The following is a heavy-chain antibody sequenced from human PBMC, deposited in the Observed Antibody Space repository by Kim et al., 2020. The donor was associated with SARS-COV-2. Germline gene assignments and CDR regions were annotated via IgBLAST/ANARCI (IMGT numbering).Heavy chain of an antibody. Sequence: GGSLRLSCAASGFSFGGFAMSWVRQAPGKGLEWVSSVSGSGASPFYADSVKGRFVISRDNSRDTLYLQMNSLGADDTAVYFCAKQKRGYTSDYFVFWVQGTLDAVSS. CDR2: VSGSGASP. CDR3: AKQKRGYTSDYFVF. V-gene: IGHV3-23*01. D-gene: IGHD3-3*01. CDR1: GFSFGGFA. J-gene: IGHJ4*02.